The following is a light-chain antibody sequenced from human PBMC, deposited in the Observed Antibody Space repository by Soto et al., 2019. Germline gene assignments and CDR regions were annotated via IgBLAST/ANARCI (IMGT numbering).Light chain of an antibody. Sequence: QSVLTQPPSVSGAPGQRVTISCTGSSSNIGAGYDVHWYQQLPGTAPKLLIYGNSNRPSGVPDRFSGSKSGTSASLAITGLQAEDEADYYCRSYDSSLSGWVFGGGTTVTVL. J-gene: IGLJ3*02. CDR3: RSYDSSLSGWV. V-gene: IGLV1-40*01. CDR1: SSNIGAGYD. CDR2: GNS.